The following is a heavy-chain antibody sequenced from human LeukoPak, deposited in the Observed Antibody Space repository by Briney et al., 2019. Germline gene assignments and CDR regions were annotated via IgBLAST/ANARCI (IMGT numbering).Heavy chain of an antibody. CDR2: IYYSGRT. CDR3: ARGFYSPHY. Sequence: ETLSLTCTVSGGSISSDYWSWIRQPPGKGLEWIGYIYYSGRTYYNPSLKSRITISVDTSKNQFSLKLSSVTAADTAVYYCARGFYSPHYWGQGTLVSVSS. D-gene: IGHD4-11*01. CDR1: GGSISSDY. V-gene: IGHV4-59*01. J-gene: IGHJ4*02.